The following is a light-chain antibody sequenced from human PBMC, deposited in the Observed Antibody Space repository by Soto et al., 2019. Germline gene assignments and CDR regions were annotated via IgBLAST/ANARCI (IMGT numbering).Light chain of an antibody. CDR1: SSDVGGYNY. J-gene: IGLJ1*01. CDR2: EVS. Sequence: QSALTQPASVYGSPGQSITISCTGTSSDVGGYNYVSWYQQHPGKAPKTIIYEVSKRPSGVSNRFSGSKSGNTASLTISGLQAEDEADYYCSSCTTSRTRYVFGTGTKLTVL. CDR3: SSCTTSRTRYV. V-gene: IGLV2-14*01.